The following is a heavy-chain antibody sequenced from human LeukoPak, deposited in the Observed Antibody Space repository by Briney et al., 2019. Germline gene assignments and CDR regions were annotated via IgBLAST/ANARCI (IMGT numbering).Heavy chain of an antibody. CDR3: ARGEGIAAAGYFDY. Sequence: SETLSLTCTLSVDSISSGGYYWSWIRQHPGKGLEWIEYIYYSGSTYYNPSLKSRVTISVDTSKNQFSLKLSSVTAADTAVYYCARGEGIAAAGYFDYWGQGTLVTVSS. J-gene: IGHJ4*02. D-gene: IGHD6-13*01. V-gene: IGHV4-31*03. CDR2: IYYSGST. CDR1: VDSISSGGYY.